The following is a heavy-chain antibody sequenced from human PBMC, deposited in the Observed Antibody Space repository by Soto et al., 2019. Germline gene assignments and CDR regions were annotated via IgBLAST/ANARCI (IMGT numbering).Heavy chain of an antibody. V-gene: IGHV3-11*06. CDR1: GFTFSDYY. CDR2: ISSSSIYT. CDR3: VKSEYFDWFPSDY. Sequence: PGGSLRLSCAASGFTFSDYYMSWIRQAPGKGLEWVSYISSSSIYTYYADSVKGRFTISRDNSKNTLYLQMSSLRAEDTAVYYCVKSEYFDWFPSDYWGQGTLVTVSS. J-gene: IGHJ4*02. D-gene: IGHD3-9*01.